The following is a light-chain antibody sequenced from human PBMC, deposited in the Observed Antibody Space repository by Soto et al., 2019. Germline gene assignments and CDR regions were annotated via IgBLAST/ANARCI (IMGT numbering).Light chain of an antibody. J-gene: IGLJ2*01. Sequence: QSALTQPRSVSGSPGQSVTISCTGSSSDVGGNFYVSWYQHHPGKAPKLIIFDFHKRPSGVPDRFSGSKSGRTASLTISGLQAEDEADYYCCSYAAKVVLFGGGTQLTVL. CDR1: SSDVGGNFY. CDR2: DFH. CDR3: CSYAAKVVL. V-gene: IGLV2-11*01.